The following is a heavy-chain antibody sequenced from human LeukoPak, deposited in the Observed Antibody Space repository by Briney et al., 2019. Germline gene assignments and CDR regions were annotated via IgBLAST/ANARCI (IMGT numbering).Heavy chain of an antibody. D-gene: IGHD2-15*01. CDR1: GGSISSGDYY. Sequence: SETLSLTCTVSGGSISSGDYYWSWIRQPPGKGLEWIGYIYYSGSTYYNPSLKSRVTISVDTSKNQFSLKLSSVTAADTAVYYCARYCSGGSCHGEYDYWGQGTLVTVSS. V-gene: IGHV4-30-4*01. CDR2: IYYSGST. J-gene: IGHJ4*02. CDR3: ARYCSGGSCHGEYDY.